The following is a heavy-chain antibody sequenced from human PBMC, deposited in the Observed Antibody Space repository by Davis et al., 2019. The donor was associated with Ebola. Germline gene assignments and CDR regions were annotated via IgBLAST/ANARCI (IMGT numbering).Heavy chain of an antibody. CDR2: IYYSGST. J-gene: IGHJ4*02. CDR3: ARVGSSSGIDY. CDR1: GGSISSSSYY. D-gene: IGHD6-6*01. Sequence: MPGGSLRLSCTVSGGSISSSSYYWGWIRQPPGKGLEWIGSIYYSGSTYYNPSLKSRVTISVDTSKNQFSLKLSSVTAAGTAVYYCARVGSSSGIDYWGQGTLVTVSS. V-gene: IGHV4-39*07.